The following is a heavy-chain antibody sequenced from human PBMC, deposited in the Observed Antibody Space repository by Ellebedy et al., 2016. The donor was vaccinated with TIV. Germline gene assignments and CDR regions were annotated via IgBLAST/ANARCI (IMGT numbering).Heavy chain of an antibody. V-gene: IGHV4-4*07. CDR2: IYTSGST. D-gene: IGHD3-10*01. J-gene: IGHJ5*02. CDR3: ARHLPNYYGSGVYNWFDP. CDR1: GGSISSHY. Sequence: SETLSLTCTVSGGSISSHYWSWNRQPAGKGLEWIGRIYTSGSTNYNPSLKSRVTMSVDTSKNQFSLKLSSVTAADTAVYYCARHLPNYYGSGVYNWFDPWGQGTLVTVSS.